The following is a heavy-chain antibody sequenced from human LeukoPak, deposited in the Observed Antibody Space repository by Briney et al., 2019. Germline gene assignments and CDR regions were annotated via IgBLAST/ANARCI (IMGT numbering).Heavy chain of an antibody. CDR1: GFDFNTYW. CDR2: IEQDGTEK. D-gene: IGHD3-3*01. CDR3: ASPEWLPDSIDI. Sequence: GGSLRLSCGASGFDFNTYWMSWVRQAPGKGLEWVANIEQDGTEKYYVDSVKGRFTISRDNAKNSLYLQMNSLRAEDTALYYCASPEWLPDSIDIWGQGTMVTVSS. V-gene: IGHV3-7*01. J-gene: IGHJ3*02.